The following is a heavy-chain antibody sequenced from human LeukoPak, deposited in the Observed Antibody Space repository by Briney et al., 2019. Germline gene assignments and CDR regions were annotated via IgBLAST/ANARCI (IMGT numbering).Heavy chain of an antibody. CDR3: ARTYDFGRGPPGDAFDN. Sequence: GGSLGLSCAASGFTFRIFGLNWVRQAPGKGPEWVSYTDARSGITYYADSVQGRFTISRDDARESVFLQMDGLRVDDTAVYYCARTYDFGRGPPGDAFDNWGPGTWVIVSS. CDR2: TDARSGIT. CDR1: GFTFRIFG. V-gene: IGHV3-48*04. D-gene: IGHD3-3*01. J-gene: IGHJ3*02.